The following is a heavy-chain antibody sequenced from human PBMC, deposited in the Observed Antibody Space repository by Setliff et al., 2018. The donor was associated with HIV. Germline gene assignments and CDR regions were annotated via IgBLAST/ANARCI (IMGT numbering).Heavy chain of an antibody. V-gene: IGHV1-2*02. J-gene: IGHJ4*02. CDR1: GYTFIGYY. CDR2: IKSNSGDT. Sequence: ASVKVSCKPSGYTFIGYYMHWVRQAPGQGLEWMGWIKSNSGDTNYARKFQGRVTMTRDTSISTVYMELNRLSSDDTAVYYCARGSGLLTAPLNYWGQGTLVTVSS. D-gene: IGHD5-18*01. CDR3: ARGSGLLTAPLNY.